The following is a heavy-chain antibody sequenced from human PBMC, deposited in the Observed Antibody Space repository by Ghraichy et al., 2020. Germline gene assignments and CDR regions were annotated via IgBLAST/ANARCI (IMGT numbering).Heavy chain of an antibody. J-gene: IGHJ3*01. Sequence: ESLNISCEASGFSFSYYWMTWVRQAPGQGLEWVANLNPDGSQKYYADSVRDRVSISRDNAKNSLYLQMTSLRAEDTAVYYCGRSAYHGAYDVWGQGTVVTVSS. CDR1: GFSFSYYW. D-gene: IGHD2-21*01. CDR2: LNPDGSQK. V-gene: IGHV3-7*01. CDR3: GRSAYHGAYDV.